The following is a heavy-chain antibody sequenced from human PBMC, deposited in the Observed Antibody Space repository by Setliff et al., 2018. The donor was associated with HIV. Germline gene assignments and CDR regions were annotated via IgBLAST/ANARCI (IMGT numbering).Heavy chain of an antibody. V-gene: IGHV3-48*01. CDR3: VRGTLDF. Sequence: GASLTISCEASGFTFSTYGMNWVRHTPGKGLEWVAQISSSGFPIYYADSVRGRFTASRDNGKNSLFLQMNSLRAEDTAVYYCVRGTLDFWGQGNLVTVSS. J-gene: IGHJ4*02. CDR1: GFTFSTYG. CDR2: ISSSGFPI.